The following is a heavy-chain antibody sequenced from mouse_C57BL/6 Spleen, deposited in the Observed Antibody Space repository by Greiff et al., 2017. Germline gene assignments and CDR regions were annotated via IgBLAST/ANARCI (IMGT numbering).Heavy chain of an antibody. Sequence: QVQLQQSGAELVRPGASVKLSCKASGYTFTDYYINWVKQRPGQGLEWIARIYPGSGNTYYNEKFKGKATLTAEKSSSTAYMQLSSLTSEDSAVYFCATDLYYYAMDYWGQGTSVTVSS. D-gene: IGHD6-1*01. J-gene: IGHJ4*01. CDR1: GYTFTDYY. CDR3: ATDLYYYAMDY. V-gene: IGHV1-76*01. CDR2: IYPGSGNT.